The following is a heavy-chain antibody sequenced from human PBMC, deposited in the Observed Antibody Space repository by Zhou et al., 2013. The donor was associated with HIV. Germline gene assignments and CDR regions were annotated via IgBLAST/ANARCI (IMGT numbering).Heavy chain of an antibody. CDR1: GGSFNDYA. CDR3: AFGGGETLNMYYFNY. J-gene: IGHJ4*02. V-gene: IGHV1-69*18. Sequence: QMQLVQSGAEVKKPGSSVKVSCRASGGSFNDYAISWVRQAPGQGLEWLGRIIPLFGTSSYAQRLQDRVTITADESTRTVSMELRSLRSDDTAVYYXAFGGGETLNMYYFNYWGQGTLVTVPS. CDR2: IIPLFGTS. D-gene: IGHD3-3*01.